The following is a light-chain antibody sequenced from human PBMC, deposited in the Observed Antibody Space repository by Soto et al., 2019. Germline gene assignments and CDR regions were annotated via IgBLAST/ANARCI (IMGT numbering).Light chain of an antibody. V-gene: IGKV1-5*01. CDR1: QSISSW. J-gene: IGKJ5*01. Sequence: DIQMIQSPSTLSASVGDRVTITCRASQSISSWLAWYQQKPGKAPKLLIYDASSLESGVPSRFSGSGSGTEFTLTISSLQPDDFATYYCQQYNSYPYTFGQGTRLEIK. CDR2: DAS. CDR3: QQYNSYPYT.